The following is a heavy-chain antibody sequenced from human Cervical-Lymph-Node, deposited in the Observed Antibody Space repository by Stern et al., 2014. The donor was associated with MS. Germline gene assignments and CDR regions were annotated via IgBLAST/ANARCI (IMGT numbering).Heavy chain of an antibody. CDR1: GYTFTTYY. CDR3: ARRTSGSSLDY. D-gene: IGHD6-13*01. V-gene: IGHV1-46*01. J-gene: IGHJ4*02. Sequence: VQLEESGAEVKKPGASVKVSCKASGYTFTTYYLHWVRQAPGQGLEWMGFNNPSGGSTIYAQKFQGRVTMTRDTSTSTVYMELSSLRSEDTAIYYCARRTSGSSLDYWGQGTLVTVSS. CDR2: NNPSGGST.